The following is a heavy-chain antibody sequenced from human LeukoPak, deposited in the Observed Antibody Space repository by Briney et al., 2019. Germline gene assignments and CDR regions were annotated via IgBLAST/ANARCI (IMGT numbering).Heavy chain of an antibody. CDR2: ISKDAVHE. J-gene: IGHJ4*02. Sequence: PGGCLRLSCAASGFIFSDYAMHWVRQAPGKGLEWVAVISKDAVHEFYGDSVQGRFSISRDNSKTTVFLQMDRLTPDDTGLYYCARSDWNDVGSNYWGQGTPVTISS. CDR3: ARSDWNDVGSNY. D-gene: IGHD1-1*01. V-gene: IGHV3-30*03. CDR1: GFIFSDYA.